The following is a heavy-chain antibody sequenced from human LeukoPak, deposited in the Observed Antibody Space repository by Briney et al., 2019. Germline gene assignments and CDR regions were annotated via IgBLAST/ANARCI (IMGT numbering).Heavy chain of an antibody. V-gene: IGHV3-30*02. J-gene: IGHJ5*02. Sequence: GGSLRLSCATSGFTFNNYGMHWVRQPPGKGLEWVAFVRYDESDEYYTDSVKGRFTISRDNAKNSLYLQMNSLRVEDTAVYYCASRSFVWYKENNWFDPWGQGALVTVSS. D-gene: IGHD1-1*01. CDR1: GFTFNNYG. CDR2: VRYDESDE. CDR3: ASRSFVWYKENNWFDP.